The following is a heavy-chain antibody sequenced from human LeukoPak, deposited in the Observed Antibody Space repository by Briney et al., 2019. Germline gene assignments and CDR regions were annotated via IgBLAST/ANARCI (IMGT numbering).Heavy chain of an antibody. J-gene: IGHJ4*02. D-gene: IGHD1-26*01. CDR2: VNYSGIT. CDR3: ARRKVGTTGDFDY. V-gene: IGHV4-59*04. CDR1: GGYISSYY. Sequence: SETLSLTCTGSGGYISSYYWGWVRQPPGKGLEGIGDVNYSGITFYSPSLKSRVTISVDTSKNQFSLKVTSVTAADTALYYCARRKVGTTGDFDYWGQGTLVTVSS.